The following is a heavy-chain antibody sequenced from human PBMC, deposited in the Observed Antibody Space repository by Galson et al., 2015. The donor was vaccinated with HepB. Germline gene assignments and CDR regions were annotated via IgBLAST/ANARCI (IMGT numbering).Heavy chain of an antibody. D-gene: IGHD5-18*01. Sequence: SLRLSCAASGFPFSSYGMNWFRQAPGKGLDWVAVISYDGSNKYYADSVKGRFTISRDNSKNTLYLQMNSLRAEDTAVYYCAKERGYSYVGGPEGYYYYYGMDVWGQGTTVTVSS. CDR3: AKERGYSYVGGPEGYYYYYGMDV. CDR2: ISYDGSNK. CDR1: GFPFSSYG. J-gene: IGHJ6*02. V-gene: IGHV3-30*18.